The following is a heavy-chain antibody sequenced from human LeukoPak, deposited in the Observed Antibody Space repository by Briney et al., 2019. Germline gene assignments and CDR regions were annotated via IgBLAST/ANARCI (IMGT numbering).Heavy chain of an antibody. CDR1: GYTVTSYG. J-gene: IGHJ4*02. D-gene: IGHD5-24*01. CDR2: ISAYNGNT. V-gene: IGHV1-18*01. CDR3: ARTHGSDY. Sequence: ASVKVACKASGYTVTSYGISWVRQAPEQGLEWMGWISAYNGNTNYAQKFQGRVTMTTDASTSTASTTTAYMELRSLRSDDTAVYYCARTHGSDYWGQGTLVTVSS.